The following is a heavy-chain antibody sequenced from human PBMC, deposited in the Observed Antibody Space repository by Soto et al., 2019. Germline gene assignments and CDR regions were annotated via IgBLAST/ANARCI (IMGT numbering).Heavy chain of an antibody. V-gene: IGHV4-39*01. CDR3: ARHLGSIAAAGLWGNFDY. CDR2: IYYSGST. CDR1: GGSISSSSYY. J-gene: IGHJ4*02. D-gene: IGHD6-13*01. Sequence: SETLSLTCTVSGGSISSSSYYWGWIRQPPGKGLEWIGSIYYSGSTYYNPSLKSRVTISVDTSKNHFSLKLSSVTAADTAVFYCARHLGSIAAAGLWGNFDYWGQGTLVTVSS.